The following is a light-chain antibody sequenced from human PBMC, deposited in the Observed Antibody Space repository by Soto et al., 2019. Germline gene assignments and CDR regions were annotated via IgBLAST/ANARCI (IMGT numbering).Light chain of an antibody. CDR3: QQYNSYSQT. V-gene: IGKV1-5*03. CDR2: KAS. J-gene: IGKJ1*01. CDR1: QSISSW. Sequence: DIQMTQSPSTLSASVGDRVAITCRAGQSISSWLAWYQQKPGKAPKLLIYKASSLESGVPSRFSGSGSGTEFTLTISSLQPDDFETYYCQQYNSYSQTFGQGTKV.